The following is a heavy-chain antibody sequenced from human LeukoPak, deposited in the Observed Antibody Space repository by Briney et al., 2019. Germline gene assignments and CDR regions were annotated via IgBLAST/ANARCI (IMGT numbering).Heavy chain of an antibody. Sequence: GGSLRLSCAASGFTLSNAWMNWVRQAPGKGLEWVGRIQSKTDGGTTEYAAPVKGRFTISRDDSTNTLYLQMNSLRAEDTAVYYCARVGTQTGSSWYGQHQYYFDYWGQGTLVTVSS. J-gene: IGHJ4*02. CDR1: GFTLSNAW. D-gene: IGHD6-13*01. CDR2: IQSKTDGGTT. V-gene: IGHV3-15*01. CDR3: ARVGTQTGSSWYGQHQYYFDY.